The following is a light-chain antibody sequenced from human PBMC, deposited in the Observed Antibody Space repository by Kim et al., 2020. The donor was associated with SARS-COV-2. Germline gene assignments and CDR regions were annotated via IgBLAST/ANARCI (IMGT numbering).Light chain of an antibody. Sequence: EIVLTQSPGTLSLSPGERATLSCRASQSVSSSYIAWYQQKPGQAPRLLIYGASSRATGIPDRFSGSGSGTDFTLTISRLEPGDFAVYYCQQYGSSPYTFGQGTKLEI. CDR1: QSVSSSY. J-gene: IGKJ2*01. CDR2: GAS. V-gene: IGKV3-20*01. CDR3: QQYGSSPYT.